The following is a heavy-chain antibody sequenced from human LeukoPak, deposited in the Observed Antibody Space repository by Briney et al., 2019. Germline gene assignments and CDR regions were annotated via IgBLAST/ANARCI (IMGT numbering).Heavy chain of an antibody. Sequence: PSETLSLTCTVSGGSISSYYWSWIRQPPGKGLEWIGYIYYSGSTNYNPSLKSRVTISVDTSKNQFSLKLSSVTAADTAVYYCARSPRQYYYDSSGYIIVANAFDIWGQGTIVTVSS. D-gene: IGHD3-22*01. CDR3: ARSPRQYYYDSSGYIIVANAFDI. CDR1: GGSISSYY. CDR2: IYYSGST. J-gene: IGHJ3*02. V-gene: IGHV4-59*01.